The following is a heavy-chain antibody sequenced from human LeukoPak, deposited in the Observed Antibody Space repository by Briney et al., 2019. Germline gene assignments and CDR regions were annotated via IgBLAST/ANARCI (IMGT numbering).Heavy chain of an antibody. CDR2: IYYSGST. Sequence: SETLSLTCTVSGGSISSGGYYWSWIRQHPGKGLEWIGYIYYSGSTYYNPSLKSRVTISVDTSKNQFSLKLSSVTAADTAVYYCGRGRAPPAYYYDSSGYYFDYWGQGTLVTVSS. D-gene: IGHD3-22*01. V-gene: IGHV4-31*03. J-gene: IGHJ4*02. CDR3: GRGRAPPAYYYDSSGYYFDY. CDR1: GGSISSGGYY.